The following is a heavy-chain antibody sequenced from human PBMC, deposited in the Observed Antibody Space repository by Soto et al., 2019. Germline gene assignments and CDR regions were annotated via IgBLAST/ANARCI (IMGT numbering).Heavy chain of an antibody. CDR1: GFTFSSYW. V-gene: IGHV3-74*01. Sequence: EVQLVESGGGLVQPGGSLRLSCAASGFTFSSYWMHWVRQAPGKGLVWVSRINSDGSSTSYADSVKGRFTISRDNAKNTFYLQMNSLRAEDTAVYYCARVPATYYDFWSGYYNDYYYGMDVWGQGTTVTVSS. CDR2: INSDGSST. D-gene: IGHD3-3*01. CDR3: ARVPATYYDFWSGYYNDYYYGMDV. J-gene: IGHJ6*02.